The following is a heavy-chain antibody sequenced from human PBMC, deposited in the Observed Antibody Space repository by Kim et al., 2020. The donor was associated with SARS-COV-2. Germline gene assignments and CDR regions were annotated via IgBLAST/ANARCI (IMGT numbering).Heavy chain of an antibody. Sequence: GGSTSYADSVKGRFTISRDNSKNTLYLQMNSLRAEDTAVYYCAKGPLSRYWGQGTLVTVSS. J-gene: IGHJ4*02. V-gene: IGHV3-23*01. CDR3: AKGPLSRY. CDR2: GGST.